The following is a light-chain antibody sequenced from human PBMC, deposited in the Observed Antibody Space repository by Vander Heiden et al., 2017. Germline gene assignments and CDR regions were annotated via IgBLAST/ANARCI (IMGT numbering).Light chain of an antibody. J-gene: IGLJ1*01. CDR2: DVS. V-gene: IGLV2-14*01. CDR3: SSYTSSSTLYV. CDR1: NSDVGGYNY. Sequence: QSALTQPASVSRSPGQSITISCNGTNSDVGGYNYVSWHPQQPGKAPKLMSYDVSNRTSGVSNRFSGSKSGNTASLTISGLQAEDEADYYCSSYTSSSTLYVFGTGTKVTVL.